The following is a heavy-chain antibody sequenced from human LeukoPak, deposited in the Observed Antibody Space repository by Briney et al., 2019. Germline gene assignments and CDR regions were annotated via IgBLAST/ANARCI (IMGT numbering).Heavy chain of an antibody. CDR1: GYTFTSYG. CDR2: ISAYNGNT. Sequence: GASVKVSCKASGYTFTSYGISWVRQAPGQGLEWMGWISAYNGNTNHAQKLQGRVTMTTDTSTSTAYMELRSLRSDDTAVYYCARAQMAAAGPPIWFDPWGQGTLVTVSS. D-gene: IGHD6-13*01. J-gene: IGHJ5*02. CDR3: ARAQMAAAGPPIWFDP. V-gene: IGHV1-18*01.